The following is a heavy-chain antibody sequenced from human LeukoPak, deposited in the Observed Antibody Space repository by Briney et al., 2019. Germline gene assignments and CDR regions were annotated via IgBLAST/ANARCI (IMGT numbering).Heavy chain of an antibody. V-gene: IGHV1-18*01. J-gene: IGHJ6*02. CDR3: ARVTTVTTYYYYGMDV. D-gene: IGHD4-17*01. CDR1: GYTFTSYG. Sequence: GASVKVSCKASGYTFTSYGISWVRQAPGQGLEWMGWISAYNGNTNYAQKLQGRVTMTTDTSTSTAYMELRSLRSDDTAVYYCARVTTVTTYYYYGMDVWGQGITVTVSS. CDR2: ISAYNGNT.